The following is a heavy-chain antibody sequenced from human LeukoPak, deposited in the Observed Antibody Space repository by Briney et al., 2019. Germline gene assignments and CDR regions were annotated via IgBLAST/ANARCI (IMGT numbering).Heavy chain of an antibody. CDR2: IHYDGSDK. V-gene: IGHV3-30*02. CDR3: AKDDYGLDY. J-gene: IGHJ4*02. CDR1: GFIFSNYG. Sequence: PGGSLRLSCAASGFIFSNYGMHWVRQAPGKGLDWVAFIHYDGSDKYYADSVKGRFTISRDNSKNTLYLQMNSLGVEDTAVYYCAKDDYGLDYWGQGSLVTVSS. D-gene: IGHD4-17*01.